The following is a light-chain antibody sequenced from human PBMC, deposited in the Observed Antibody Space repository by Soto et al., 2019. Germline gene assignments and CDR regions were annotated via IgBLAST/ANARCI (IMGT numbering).Light chain of an antibody. CDR1: SSDVGGYNY. V-gene: IGLV2-14*03. Sequence: QSALTQPASVSGSPGQSITISCTGTSSDVGGYNYVSWYQHHPGKAPKLLIYDVSNRPSGISNRFSGSKSDNTASLTISGLQPEEEADYYCSSYTTSNTRQIFFETGTKVPVL. CDR3: SSYTTSNTRQIF. CDR2: DVS. J-gene: IGLJ1*01.